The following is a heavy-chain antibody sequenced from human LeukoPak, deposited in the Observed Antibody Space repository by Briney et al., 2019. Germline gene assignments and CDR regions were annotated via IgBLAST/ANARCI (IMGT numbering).Heavy chain of an antibody. CDR3: ARLGPAEGFSRFYYFDY. D-gene: IGHD2-2*01. CDR1: GGSFSGYY. Sequence: PSETLSLTCAVYGGSFSGYYWSWIRQPPGKGLEWIGEINHSGSTNYNPSLKSRVTISVDTSKNQFSLKLSSATAADTAVYYCARLGPAEGFSRFYYFDYWGQGTLVTVSS. CDR2: INHSGST. V-gene: IGHV4-34*01. J-gene: IGHJ4*02.